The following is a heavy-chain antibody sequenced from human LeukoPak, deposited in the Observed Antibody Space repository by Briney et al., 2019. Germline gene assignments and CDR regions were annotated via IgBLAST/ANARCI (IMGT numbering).Heavy chain of an antibody. CDR2: INHSGST. CDR3: ARGRRHIVVVTANLARWFDP. V-gene: IGHV4-34*01. D-gene: IGHD2-21*02. CDR1: GGSFSGYY. J-gene: IGHJ5*02. Sequence: SETLSLTCAVYGGSFSGYYWSWIRQPPGKGLEWIGEINHSGSTNYNPSLKSRVTISVDTSKNQFSLKLSSVTAADTAVYYCARGRRHIVVVTANLARWFDPWGQGTLVTVSS.